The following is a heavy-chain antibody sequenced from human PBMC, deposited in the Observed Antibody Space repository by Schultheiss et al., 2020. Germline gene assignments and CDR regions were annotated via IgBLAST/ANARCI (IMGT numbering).Heavy chain of an antibody. V-gene: IGHV1-2*02. CDR2: INPNSGGT. Sequence: ASVKVSCKASGYTFTGYYMHWVRQAPGQGLEWMGWINPNSGGTNSAQKFQGRVTMARDTSISTAYLELSSLRSDDTAVYYCARSSSCPNCYTYWFDPWGQGTLVTVSS. J-gene: IGHJ5*02. CDR3: ARSSSCPNCYTYWFDP. D-gene: IGHD2-2*02. CDR1: GYTFTGYY.